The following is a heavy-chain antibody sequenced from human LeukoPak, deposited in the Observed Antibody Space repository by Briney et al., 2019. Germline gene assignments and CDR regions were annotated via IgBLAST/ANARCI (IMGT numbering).Heavy chain of an antibody. CDR1: GFTFSSYA. CDR3: ARDQDWGSFDI. J-gene: IGHJ3*02. CDR2: ISGSGGST. Sequence: PGGSLRLSCAASGFTFSSYAMSWVRQAPGKGLEWVSAISGSGGSTYYADSVKGRFTISRDNSKNTMYLQMSSLRAEDTAIYYCARDQDWGSFDIWGQGTMVTVSS. V-gene: IGHV3-23*01. D-gene: IGHD7-27*01.